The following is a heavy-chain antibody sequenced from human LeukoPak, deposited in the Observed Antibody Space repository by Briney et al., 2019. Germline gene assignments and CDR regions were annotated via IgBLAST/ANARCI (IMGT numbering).Heavy chain of an antibody. CDR2: IYTSGST. V-gene: IGHV4-4*07. CDR1: GGSISSYY. D-gene: IGHD5-18*01. J-gene: IGHJ4*02. CDR3: ARLDTAMGYYFNY. Sequence: PSETLSLTCTVSGGSISSYYWSWIRQPAGKGLEWIGRIYTSGSTNYNPSLKSRVAISVDTSKNQFSLKLSSVTAADTAVYYCARLDTAMGYYFNYWGQGTRVTVSS.